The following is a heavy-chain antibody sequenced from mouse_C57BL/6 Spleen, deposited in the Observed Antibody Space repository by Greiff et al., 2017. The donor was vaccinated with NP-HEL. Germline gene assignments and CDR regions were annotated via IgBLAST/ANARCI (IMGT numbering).Heavy chain of an antibody. D-gene: IGHD1-1*01. CDR2: INPSSGYT. V-gene: IGHV1-7*01. CDR3: ARHYYGSSYIFDY. Sequence: VKLMESGAELAKPGASVKLSCKASGYTFTSYWMHWVKQRPGQGLEWIGYINPSSGYTKYNQKFKDKATLTADKSSSTAYMQLSSLTYEDSAVYYCARHYYGSSYIFDYWGQGTTLTVSS. CDR1: GYTFTSYW. J-gene: IGHJ2*01.